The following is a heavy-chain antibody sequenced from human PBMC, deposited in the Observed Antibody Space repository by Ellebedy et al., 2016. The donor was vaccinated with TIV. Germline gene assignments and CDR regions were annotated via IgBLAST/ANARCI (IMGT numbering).Heavy chain of an antibody. CDR1: GFTFSGST. Sequence: PGGSLRLSCEVSGFTFSGSTVHWVRQSSAKGLEWVGRIRGRPTNYATTYAASVKGRFTISRDDLKSTAYLQMNSLKTEDTAVYYCDVSGLDPWGQGTLVTVSS. V-gene: IGHV3-73*01. J-gene: IGHJ5*02. CDR2: IRGRPTNYAT. D-gene: IGHD3-10*02. CDR3: DVSGLDP.